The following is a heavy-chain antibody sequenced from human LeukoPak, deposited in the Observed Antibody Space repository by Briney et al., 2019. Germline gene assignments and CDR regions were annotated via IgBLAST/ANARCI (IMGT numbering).Heavy chain of an antibody. Sequence: SETLSLTCAVYGGSFSGYYWSWIRQPPGKGLEWIGEINHSGSTNYNPSLKSRVTISVDTSKNQFSLKLSSVTAADTAVYYCARHGHFDFWRELYYYYYYMDVWGKGTTVTVSS. D-gene: IGHD3-3*01. J-gene: IGHJ6*03. V-gene: IGHV4-34*01. CDR2: INHSGST. CDR3: ARHGHFDFWRELYYYYYYMDV. CDR1: GGSFSGYY.